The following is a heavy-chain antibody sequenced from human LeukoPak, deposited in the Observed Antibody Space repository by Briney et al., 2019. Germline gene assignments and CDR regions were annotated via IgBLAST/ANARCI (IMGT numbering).Heavy chain of an antibody. D-gene: IGHD3-16*02. J-gene: IGHJ4*02. CDR1: GFTFSSYA. CDR3: AKDLSRIMITFGGVIVSAQFDY. CDR2: ISGSGGST. V-gene: IGHV3-23*01. Sequence: KTGGSLRLSCAASGFTFSSYAMSWVRQAPGKGLEWVSAISGSGGSTYYADSVKGRFTISRDNSKNTLYLQMNSLRAEDTAVYYCAKDLSRIMITFGGVIVSAQFDYWGQGTLVTVSS.